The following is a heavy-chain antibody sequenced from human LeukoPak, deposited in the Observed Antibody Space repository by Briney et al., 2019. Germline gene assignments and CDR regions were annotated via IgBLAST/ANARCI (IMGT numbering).Heavy chain of an antibody. Sequence: KSSETLSLTCTVSGYSISSGYYWGWIRQPPGKGLEWIGSIYHSGSTYYNPSLKSRVTISVDTSKNQFSLKLRSVTAADTAVYYCARVTGYMIEDYFDYWGQGTLVTVSS. J-gene: IGHJ4*02. V-gene: IGHV4-38-2*02. CDR1: GYSISSGYY. CDR3: ARVTGYMIEDYFDY. D-gene: IGHD3-22*01. CDR2: IYHSGST.